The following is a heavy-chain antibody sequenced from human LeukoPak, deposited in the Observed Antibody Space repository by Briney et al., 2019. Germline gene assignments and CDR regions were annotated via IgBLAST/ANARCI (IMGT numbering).Heavy chain of an antibody. CDR2: IYYSGST. D-gene: IGHD3-10*02. J-gene: IGHJ3*02. CDR3: ASRPRVLQRTFDI. V-gene: IGHV4-39*07. Sequence: SETLSLTCTVSDGSISSNTYYWGWIRQPPGKGLEWIGSIYYSGSTNYNPSLKSRVTISVDTSKNQFSLKLSSVTAADTAVYYCASRPRVLQRTFDIWGQGTMVTVSS. CDR1: DGSISSNTYY.